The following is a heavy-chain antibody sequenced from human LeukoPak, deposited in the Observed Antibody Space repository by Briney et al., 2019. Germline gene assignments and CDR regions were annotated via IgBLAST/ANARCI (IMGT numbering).Heavy chain of an antibody. D-gene: IGHD3-10*01. Sequence: SETLSLTCTVSGGSISSYYWSWIRQPAGKGLEWIGRIYTSGSTNYNPSLKSRVTMSVDTSKNQFSLKLSSVTAADTAVYYCARSAFEPRITMVRGVIGDYWGQGTLVTVSS. CDR2: IYTSGST. V-gene: IGHV4-4*07. CDR1: GGSISSYY. CDR3: ARSAFEPRITMVRGVIGDY. J-gene: IGHJ4*02.